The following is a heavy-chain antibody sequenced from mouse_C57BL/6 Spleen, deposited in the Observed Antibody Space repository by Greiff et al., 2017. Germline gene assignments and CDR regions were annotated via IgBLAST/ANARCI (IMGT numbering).Heavy chain of an antibody. V-gene: IGHV1-18*01. CDR2: INPNNGGT. Sequence: EVQLQQSGPELVKPGASVKIPCKASGYTFTDYNMDWVKQSHGKSLEWIGDINPNNGGTIYNQKFKGKATLTVDKSSSTAYMELRSLTSEDTAVYYCARSKDYGYDGYFDVWGTGTTVTVSS. CDR3: ARSKDYGYDGYFDV. D-gene: IGHD2-2*01. CDR1: GYTFTDYN. J-gene: IGHJ1*03.